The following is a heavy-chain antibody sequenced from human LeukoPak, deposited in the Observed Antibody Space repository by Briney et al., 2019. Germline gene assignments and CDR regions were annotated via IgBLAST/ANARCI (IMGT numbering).Heavy chain of an antibody. CDR1: GFTFTTHA. D-gene: IGHD2-15*01. J-gene: IGHJ4*02. V-gene: IGHV3-23*01. CDR3: AKDALPHTYSCYFDF. Sequence: PGGSLRLSCTDSGFTFTTHAMHWVRQAPGKGLEWVSGLSGSASSTYCADSVKGRFTISRDNSKNTLYLQMNSLRAEDTAVYYCAKDALPHTYSCYFDFWGQGTLVTVSS. CDR2: LSGSASST.